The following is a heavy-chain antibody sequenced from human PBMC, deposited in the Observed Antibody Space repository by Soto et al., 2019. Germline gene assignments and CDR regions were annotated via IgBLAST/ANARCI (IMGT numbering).Heavy chain of an antibody. CDR3: TKGDCIDTTCYRSWFDP. Sequence: QLQLQESGPGLLKPSETLSLTCTVSGGSITSKIYYWGWIRQPPGKGLEWIGSISHTGTIYYNPSLKSRVTLSVDTSTNQFSLNLRSVTAADTAVYYCTKGDCIDTTCYRSWFDPWGQGTLVTVSS. D-gene: IGHD2-2*01. J-gene: IGHJ5*02. CDR2: ISHTGTI. CDR1: GGSITSKIYY. V-gene: IGHV4-39*01.